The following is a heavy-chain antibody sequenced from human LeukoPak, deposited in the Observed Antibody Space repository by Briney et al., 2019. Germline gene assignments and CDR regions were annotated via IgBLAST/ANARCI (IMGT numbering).Heavy chain of an antibody. V-gene: IGHV3-9*01. Sequence: PGRSLRLSCAASGFTFDDYAMHWVRQAPGKGLEWVSGSSWNSGSIGYADSAKGRFTISRDNAKNSLYLQMNSLRAEDTALYYCAKGDYGDYDAQNYYYYGMDVWGQGTTVTVSS. CDR1: GFTFDDYA. D-gene: IGHD4-17*01. J-gene: IGHJ6*02. CDR3: AKGDYGDYDAQNYYYYGMDV. CDR2: SSWNSGSI.